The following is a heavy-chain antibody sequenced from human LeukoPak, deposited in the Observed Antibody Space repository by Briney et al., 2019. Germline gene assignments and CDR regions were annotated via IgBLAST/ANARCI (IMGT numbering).Heavy chain of an antibody. D-gene: IGHD2-15*01. V-gene: IGHV4-4*07. CDR3: ARARSRYCSGGSCDHDY. J-gene: IGHJ4*02. Sequence: SETLSLTCTVPGGSISSYYWSWIRQPAGKGLEWIGRIYTSGSTNYNPSLKSRVTISVDTSKNQFSLKLSSVTAADTAVYYCARARSRYCSGGSCDHDYWGQGTLVTVSS. CDR1: GGSISSYY. CDR2: IYTSGST.